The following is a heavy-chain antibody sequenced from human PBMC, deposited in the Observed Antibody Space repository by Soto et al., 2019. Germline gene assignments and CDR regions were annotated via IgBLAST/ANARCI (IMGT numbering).Heavy chain of an antibody. CDR2: ISSSGSAT. D-gene: IGHD3-16*01. V-gene: IGHV3-48*03. Sequence: EVQLVESGGGLVQPGGSLRLSCAASGFTFSSYEMNWVRQAPGKGLEWLSYISSSGSATYYADSVKGRFTISRDNAKNSLYVKMNSLRAEDTAVYYCARSMRGRGEFDYWGQGTLVTVSS. J-gene: IGHJ4*02. CDR1: GFTFSSYE. CDR3: ARSMRGRGEFDY.